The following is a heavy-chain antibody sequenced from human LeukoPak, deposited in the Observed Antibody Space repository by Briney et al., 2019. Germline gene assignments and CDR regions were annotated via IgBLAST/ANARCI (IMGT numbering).Heavy chain of an antibody. CDR2: IYYSGST. V-gene: IGHV4-39*01. J-gene: IGHJ6*02. Sequence: PSETLSLTCTVSGGSISSSSYCWGWIRQPPGKGLEWIGSIYYSGSTYYNPSLKSRVTISVDTSKNQFSLKVSSVTAADTAVYYCTYLAPYCSSTSCYDLSDVWGQGTTVTVSS. CDR3: TYLAPYCSSTSCYDLSDV. CDR1: GGSISSSSYC. D-gene: IGHD2-2*01.